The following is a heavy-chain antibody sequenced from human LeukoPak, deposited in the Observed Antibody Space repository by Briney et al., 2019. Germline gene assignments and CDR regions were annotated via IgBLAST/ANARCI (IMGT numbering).Heavy chain of an antibody. Sequence: GGSLRLSCAASGFTVGNNYMNWVRQAPGKGLEWVSLIFSHGETSYADSVKGRFTISRDNSKNTLYPQMNGLRVEDTAVYYCARDPPAVSINTYAWGQGTLVTVSS. CDR3: ARDPPAVSINTYA. D-gene: IGHD2-8*01. CDR1: GFTVGNNY. CDR2: IFSHGET. V-gene: IGHV3-66*01. J-gene: IGHJ4*02.